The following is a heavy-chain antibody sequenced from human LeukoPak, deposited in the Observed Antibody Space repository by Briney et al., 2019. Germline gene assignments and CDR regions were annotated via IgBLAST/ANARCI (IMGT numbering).Heavy chain of an antibody. CDR2: ISGSGGST. Sequence: PGESLKISCAASGFTFSSYAMSWVRQAPGKGLEWVSAISGSGGSTYYADSVKGRFTISRDNSKNTLYLQMNSLRAEDTAVYYCAKHAVVGIITLRDAFDIWGQGTMVTVSS. J-gene: IGHJ3*02. CDR1: GFTFSSYA. CDR3: AKHAVVGIITLRDAFDI. V-gene: IGHV3-23*01. D-gene: IGHD3-9*01.